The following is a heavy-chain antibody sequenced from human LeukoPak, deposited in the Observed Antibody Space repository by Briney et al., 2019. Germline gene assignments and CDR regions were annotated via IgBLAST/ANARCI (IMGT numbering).Heavy chain of an antibody. J-gene: IGHJ4*02. CDR2: IKEGGSEK. CDR1: GFTFSDYW. Sequence: HAGGSLRLSCAASGFTFSDYWMGWVRQAPGKGLEWVATIKEGGSEKSYVDSVKGRFTISRDNAKNSLYLQLNSLRAEDTAVYYCAREWLRLSSFDYWGRGTLVTVSS. CDR3: AREWLRLSSFDY. V-gene: IGHV3-7*01. D-gene: IGHD5-12*01.